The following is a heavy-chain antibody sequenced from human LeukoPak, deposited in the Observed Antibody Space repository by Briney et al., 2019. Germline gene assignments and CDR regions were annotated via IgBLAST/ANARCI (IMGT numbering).Heavy chain of an antibody. D-gene: IGHD3-22*01. V-gene: IGHV3-23*01. J-gene: IGHJ4*02. CDR3: AKDLGRYYYDSSGSGDCFDC. CDR1: GFTFSSYA. CDR2: ISGSGGST. Sequence: PGGSLRLSCAASGFTFSSYAMSWVRQAPGKGLEWVSTISGSGGSTYYADSVKGRFTISRDNSKNTLYLQMNSLRAEDTAVYYCAKDLGRYYYDSSGSGDCFDCWGQGTLVTVSS.